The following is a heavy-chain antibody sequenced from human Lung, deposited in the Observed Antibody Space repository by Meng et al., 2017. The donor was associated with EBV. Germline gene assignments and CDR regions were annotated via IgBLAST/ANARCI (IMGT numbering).Heavy chain of an antibody. CDR3: VNAGRFGESLGDY. J-gene: IGHJ4*02. D-gene: IGHD3-10*01. V-gene: IGHV4-31*03. CDR2: IYYTGSS. CDR1: GGSVISGGYY. Sequence: QVQLQESGPGLVQPSQTLSLTCTVSGGSVISGGYYWSWIRQQPGKGPEWIGYIYYTGSSFYNPSLKSRVTISVDTSKNQFSLNLSSVTAADTAVYYCVNAGRFGESLGDYWGQGILVTVSS.